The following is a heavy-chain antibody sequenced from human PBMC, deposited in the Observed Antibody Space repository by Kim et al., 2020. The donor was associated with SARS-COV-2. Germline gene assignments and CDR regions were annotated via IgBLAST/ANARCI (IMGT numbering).Heavy chain of an antibody. D-gene: IGHD1-1*01. Sequence: GGSLRLSCAASGFTVSSNHMSWVRQAPGKGLEWVSLIYSGDSTYYADSVKGRFTISRDNSKNTLYLQVNSLRAEDTAVYYCARMGTTYYFDYWGQGTLVTVSS. CDR2: IYSGDST. V-gene: IGHV3-53*01. J-gene: IGHJ4*02. CDR3: ARMGTTYYFDY. CDR1: GFTVSSNH.